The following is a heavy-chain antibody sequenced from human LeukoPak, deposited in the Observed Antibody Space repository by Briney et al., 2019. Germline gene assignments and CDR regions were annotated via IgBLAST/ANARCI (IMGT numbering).Heavy chain of an antibody. CDR2: INPNSGGT. CDR1: GYTFTGYC. V-gene: IGHV1-2*02. Sequence: ASVKVSCKASGYTFTGYCVHWVRQAPGQGLEWMGWINPNSGGTKFAQKFQGRVTMTRDTSISTAYMELSRLRSDDTAVYYCARTDCSGGVCYYHFDYWGQGTLVTVSS. J-gene: IGHJ4*02. D-gene: IGHD2-15*01. CDR3: ARTDCSGGVCYYHFDY.